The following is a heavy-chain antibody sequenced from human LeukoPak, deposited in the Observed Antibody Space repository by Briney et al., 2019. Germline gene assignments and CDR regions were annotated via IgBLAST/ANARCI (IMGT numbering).Heavy chain of an antibody. V-gene: IGHV3-64*02. CDR1: GFTFTAHA. CDR3: ARGRGVSSYDAMDV. CDR2: ISTNGDTT. Sequence: PGGSLRLSCAASGFTFTAHAMHWVRQAPGKGLEYVSTISTNGDTTYYADSVKGRFTISRDSSKNTLYLQMGSLRAEDMAVYYCARGRGVSSYDAMDVWGRGTTVTVSS. J-gene: IGHJ6*02. D-gene: IGHD2-15*01.